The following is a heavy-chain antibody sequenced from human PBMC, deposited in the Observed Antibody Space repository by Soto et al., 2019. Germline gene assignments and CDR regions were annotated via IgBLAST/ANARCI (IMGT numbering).Heavy chain of an antibody. D-gene: IGHD3-3*01. Sequence: ETLSLTCAVYGGSFSGYYWSWIRQPPGKGLEWIGEINHSGSTNYNPSLKSRVTISVDTSKNQFSLKLSSVTAADTAVYYCARVARVLRFLEWLPRALDAFDIWGQGTMVT. CDR3: ARVARVLRFLEWLPRALDAFDI. CDR2: INHSGST. J-gene: IGHJ3*02. CDR1: GGSFSGYY. V-gene: IGHV4-34*01.